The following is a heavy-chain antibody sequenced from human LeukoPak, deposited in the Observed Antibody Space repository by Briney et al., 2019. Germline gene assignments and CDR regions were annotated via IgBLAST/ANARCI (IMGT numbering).Heavy chain of an antibody. D-gene: IGHD3-10*01. V-gene: IGHV1-2*02. CDR3: ASLMVRGADNWFDP. Sequence: ASLKVSCKASGYTFTGYYMHWVRQAPGQGLEWMGWINPNSGGTNYAQKFQGRVTMTRDTSISTAYMELSRLRSDDTAMYYCASLMVRGADNWFDPWGQGTLVTVSS. CDR2: INPNSGGT. J-gene: IGHJ5*02. CDR1: GYTFTGYY.